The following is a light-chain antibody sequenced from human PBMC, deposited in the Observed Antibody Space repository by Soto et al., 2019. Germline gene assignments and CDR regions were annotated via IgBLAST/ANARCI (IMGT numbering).Light chain of an antibody. CDR2: EVN. CDR3: NSYTSINTWV. Sequence: QSALTQPASVSGSPGQSITISCTGTSSDVGGYNYVSWYQHHPGKAPKVMIYEVNNRPSGVSNRFSGSKSGNTASLTISGLQAEDEADYYCNSYTSINTWVFGGGTKVTVL. V-gene: IGLV2-14*01. CDR1: SSDVGGYNY. J-gene: IGLJ3*02.